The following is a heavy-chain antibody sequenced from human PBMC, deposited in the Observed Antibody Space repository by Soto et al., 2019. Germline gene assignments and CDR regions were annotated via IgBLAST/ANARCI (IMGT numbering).Heavy chain of an antibody. J-gene: IGHJ4*02. CDR2: ISGSGGST. CDR3: AKVDGYCTNGVCYTNFDY. Sequence: GGSLRLSCAASGFTFSSYAMSWVRQAPGKGLEWVSAISGSGGSTYYADSVKGRFTISRDNSKNTLYLQMNSLRAEDTAVYYCAKVDGYCTNGVCYTNFDYWGQGTLVTVSS. V-gene: IGHV3-23*01. CDR1: GFTFSSYA. D-gene: IGHD2-8*01.